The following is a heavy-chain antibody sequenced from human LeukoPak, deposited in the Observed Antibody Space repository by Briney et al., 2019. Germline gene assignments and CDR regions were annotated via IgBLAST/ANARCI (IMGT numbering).Heavy chain of an antibody. V-gene: IGHV4-59*08. CDR3: ARPSRGYDSEFGY. CDR2: MYYSGST. J-gene: IGHJ4*02. CDR1: GDSIITYY. Sequence: PSETLSPTCTVSGDSIITYYWSWIRQPPGKGLEWIGYMYYSGSTNYNPSLKSRVTISVDKSRNQFSLTLSSATAADTAVYYCARPSRGYDSEFGYWGQGTLVTVSS. D-gene: IGHD5-12*01.